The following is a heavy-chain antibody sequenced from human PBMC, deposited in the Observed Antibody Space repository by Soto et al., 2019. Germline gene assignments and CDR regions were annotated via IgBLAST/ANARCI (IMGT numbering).Heavy chain of an antibody. Sequence: GESLKIACKGSGYTFSTYWIAWVRQVPGKGLECMGIIYPGDSDARYSPSFQGQVTLSADKSLTTAYLQWSGRRASDSGIYYCARVSCSGRNCYPSDARQDWGQGTLVRVSS. D-gene: IGHD2-15*01. V-gene: IGHV5-51*01. J-gene: IGHJ4*02. CDR3: ARVSCSGRNCYPSDARQD. CDR2: IYPGDSDA. CDR1: GYTFSTYW.